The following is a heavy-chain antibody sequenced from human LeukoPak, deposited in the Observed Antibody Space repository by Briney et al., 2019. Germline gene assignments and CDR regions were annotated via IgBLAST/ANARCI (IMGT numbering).Heavy chain of an antibody. Sequence: ASVKVSCKASGDTFISHAVNCVRQAPGQRLEWMGWIAITTGDPTYAQAFPGRLVFSLDSSVPTAYLDIITLKSQDTAIYYFARDVTTASFDYWGRGTLVSVSS. J-gene: IGHJ4*02. CDR3: ARDVTTASFDY. CDR2: IAITTGDP. CDR1: GDTFISHA. D-gene: IGHD4-11*01. V-gene: IGHV7-4-1*02.